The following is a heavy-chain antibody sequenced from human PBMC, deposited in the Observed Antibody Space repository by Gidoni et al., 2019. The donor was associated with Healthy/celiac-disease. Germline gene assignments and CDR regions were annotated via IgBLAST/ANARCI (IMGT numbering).Heavy chain of an antibody. CDR3: ARAGLVINCGGDCLYFDY. CDR2: ISSSSSYI. Sequence: EVQLVESGGGLVKPGGSLRLSCAASGFTFSRYSMNWVRQAPGKGLEWVSSISSSSSYIYYADSVKGRFTISRDNAKNSLYLQMNSLRAEDTAVYYCARAGLVINCGGDCLYFDYWGQGTLVTVSS. J-gene: IGHJ4*02. CDR1: GFTFSRYS. D-gene: IGHD2-21*02. V-gene: IGHV3-21*01.